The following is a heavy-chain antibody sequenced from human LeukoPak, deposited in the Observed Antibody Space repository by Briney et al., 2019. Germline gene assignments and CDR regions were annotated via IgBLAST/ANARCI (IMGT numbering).Heavy chain of an antibody. CDR3: AKDTVVVTSLVYYYGMDV. CDR1: GFTFSSYA. Sequence: GGSLRLSCAASGFTFSSYAMSWVRQAPGKGLEWVSAISGSGGSTYYADSVKGRFTISRDNSKNTLYLQMNSLRAEDTAVYYCAKDTVVVTSLVYYYGMDVWGQGTTVTVSS. CDR2: ISGSGGST. J-gene: IGHJ6*02. D-gene: IGHD2-15*01. V-gene: IGHV3-23*01.